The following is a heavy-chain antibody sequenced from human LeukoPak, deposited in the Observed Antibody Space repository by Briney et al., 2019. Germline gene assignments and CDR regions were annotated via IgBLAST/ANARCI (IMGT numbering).Heavy chain of an antibody. J-gene: IGHJ3*02. CDR2: ISYDGSNK. Sequence: PGRSLRLSCAASGFTFSSYAMHWVRQAPGKGLEWVAVISYDGSNKYYADSVKGRFTISRDNSKNTLYLQMNSLRAEDTAVYYCARGSVGLWLWELHGAFDIWGQGTMVTVSS. CDR1: GFTFSSYA. CDR3: ARGSVGLWLWELHGAFDI. V-gene: IGHV3-30-3*01. D-gene: IGHD3-10*01.